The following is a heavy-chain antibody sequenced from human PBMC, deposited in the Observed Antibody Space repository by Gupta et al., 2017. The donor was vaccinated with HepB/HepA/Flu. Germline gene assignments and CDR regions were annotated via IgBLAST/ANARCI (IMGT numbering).Heavy chain of an antibody. CDR1: GFIFSNYG. V-gene: IGHV3-33*01. CDR2: IWYDGSEK. Sequence: QVQLVESGGGVVQPGRSLRLSCAASGFIFSNYGMNWVRQGTGKGLEWVAIIWYDGSEKYYADSVKGRFTISRDNSKNTVYLQMNSLRAEDTAVYYCARLYCNSGTCNTENNWFDPWGQGTLVTVSS. J-gene: IGHJ5*02. CDR3: ARLYCNSGTCNTENNWFDP. D-gene: IGHD2/OR15-2a*01.